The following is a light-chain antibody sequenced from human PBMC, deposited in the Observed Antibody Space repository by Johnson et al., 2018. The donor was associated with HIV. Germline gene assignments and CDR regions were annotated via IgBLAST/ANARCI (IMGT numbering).Light chain of an antibody. Sequence: QSVLTQPPSVSAAPGQKVTISCSGSNSNIEINYVSWYQQLPGTAPKLLIYDNHKRPSGIPDRFSGSKSGTSATLGITGLQTGDEADNYCGTWDSSLIVYVFGTGTKVTVL. J-gene: IGLJ1*01. V-gene: IGLV1-51*02. CDR1: NSNIEINY. CDR2: DNH. CDR3: GTWDSSLIVYV.